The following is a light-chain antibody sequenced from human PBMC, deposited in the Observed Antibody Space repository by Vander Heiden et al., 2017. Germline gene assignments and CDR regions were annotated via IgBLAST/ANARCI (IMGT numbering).Light chain of an antibody. CDR2: DVS. V-gene: IGLV2-14*03. CDR3: SSDTRSSTYV. CDR1: SSDVGGYNY. Sequence: QSALTQPASVSGSPGQSLTISCTGTSSDVGGYNYVSWYQQHPGKAPKLMIYDVSNRPSGVSNRFSGSKSGNTASLTISGLQAEDEADYYCSSDTRSSTYVFGTGTKVTVL. J-gene: IGLJ1*01.